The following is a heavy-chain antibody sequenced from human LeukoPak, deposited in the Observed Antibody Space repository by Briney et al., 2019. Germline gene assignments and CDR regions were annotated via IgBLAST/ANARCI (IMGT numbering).Heavy chain of an antibody. Sequence: GGSLRLSCAASGFTFSTYAMSWVRQAPGKGLEWVGVISDDGRRKDYADSVKGRFTISRDNSKDTLFLQMNSLRAEDTAVYYCAKETKVVITTLSDYWGQGTLVTVSS. CDR1: GFTFSTYA. CDR2: ISDDGRRK. V-gene: IGHV3-30*18. D-gene: IGHD3-22*01. J-gene: IGHJ4*02. CDR3: AKETKVVITTLSDY.